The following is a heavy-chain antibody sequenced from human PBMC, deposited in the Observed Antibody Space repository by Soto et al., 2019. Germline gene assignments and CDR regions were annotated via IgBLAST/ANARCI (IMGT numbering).Heavy chain of an antibody. CDR1: GGSFSGYY. V-gene: IGHV4-34*01. Sequence: ASETLSLTCAVYGGSFSGYYWSWIRQPPGKGLEWIGEINHSGSTNYNPSLKSRVTISVDTSKNQFSLKLSSVTAADTAVYYCASLSIAVAGNSHRWGQGTLVTVAS. D-gene: IGHD6-19*01. J-gene: IGHJ4*02. CDR3: ASLSIAVAGNSHR. CDR2: INHSGST.